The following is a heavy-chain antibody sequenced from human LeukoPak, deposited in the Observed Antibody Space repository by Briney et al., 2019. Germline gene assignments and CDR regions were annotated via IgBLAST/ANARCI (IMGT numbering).Heavy chain of an antibody. V-gene: IGHV3-53*01. Sequence: PGGSLRLSCAASGFTVSSNYMSWVRQAPGKGLEWVAVLYSGGKTYYGDSVKGRFTISRDNSKNTLDLQMNSLRAEDTAVYYCATQGPKPNNRFDPWGQGTLVTVSS. CDR3: ATQGPKPNNRFDP. CDR1: GFTVSSNY. J-gene: IGHJ5*02. D-gene: IGHD1/OR15-1a*01. CDR2: LYSGGKT.